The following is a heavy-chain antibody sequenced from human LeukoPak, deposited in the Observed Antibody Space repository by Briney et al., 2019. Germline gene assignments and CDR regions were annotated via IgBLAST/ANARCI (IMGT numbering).Heavy chain of an antibody. CDR3: ARDNSYYSGSLYY. Sequence: GGSLRLSCAASGFTFSSYGMHWVRQAPGKGLEWVAVISYDGSNKYYADSVKGRFTISRDNAKNSLYLQMNSLRAEDTAVYYCARDNSYYSGSLYYWGQGTLVTVSS. CDR1: GFTFSSYG. J-gene: IGHJ4*02. D-gene: IGHD1-26*01. CDR2: ISYDGSNK. V-gene: IGHV3-30*12.